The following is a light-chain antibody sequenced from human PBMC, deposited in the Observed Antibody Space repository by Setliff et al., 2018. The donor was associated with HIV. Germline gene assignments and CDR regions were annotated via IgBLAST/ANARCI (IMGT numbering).Light chain of an antibody. CDR1: SGDVGGYAF. V-gene: IGLV2-8*01. Sequence: QSVLAQPPSASGSPGQSVTISCTGTSGDVGGYAFVYWYQQLSGKAPKLLIYEVNKRPSGVPDRFSGSKSGNTASLTVSGLQAEDEGDYYCSSYTNISTYIFGSGTKVTVL. CDR2: EVN. CDR3: SSYTNISTYI. J-gene: IGLJ1*01.